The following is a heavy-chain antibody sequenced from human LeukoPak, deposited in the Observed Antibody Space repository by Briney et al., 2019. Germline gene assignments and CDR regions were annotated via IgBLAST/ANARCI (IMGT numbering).Heavy chain of an antibody. CDR2: IKQDGSEK. V-gene: IGHV3-7*01. Sequence: WGALRLSCAATGFTLCSYLVSWGRPAPGEGAEWVANIKQDGSEKYYVDSVKGRFTISRDNAKNSLYLQMNSLRAEDTAVYYCARDARFLNYWGQGTLVTASS. CDR1: GFTLCSYL. D-gene: IGHD3-3*01. CDR3: ARDARFLNY. J-gene: IGHJ4*02.